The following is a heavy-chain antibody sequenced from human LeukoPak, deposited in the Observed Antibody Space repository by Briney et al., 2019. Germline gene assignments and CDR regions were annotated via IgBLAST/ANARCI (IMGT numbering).Heavy chain of an antibody. CDR3: ARDLDYVHALDI. CDR1: GFTFSSYN. J-gene: IGHJ3*02. D-gene: IGHD4-17*01. Sequence: GGSLRPSCAASGFTFSSYNMNWVRQAPGKGLEWVSYISSSSSNIDYADSVKGRFTISRHNAKNSLFLQMNSLRAEDTAVYYCARDLDYVHALDIWGQGTVVTVSS. CDR2: ISSSSSNI. V-gene: IGHV3-48*01.